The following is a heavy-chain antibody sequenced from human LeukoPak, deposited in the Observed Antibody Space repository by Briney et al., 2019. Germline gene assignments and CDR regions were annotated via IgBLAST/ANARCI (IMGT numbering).Heavy chain of an antibody. D-gene: IGHD2/OR15-2a*01. V-gene: IGHV3-23*01. CDR2: ISGSGGST. CDR3: AKDFSLGFDP. Sequence: GGSLRLSCAVSGFTFSSDAMSWVRQASGKGLEWVSAISGSGGSTYYASSVRRRFTISRDNSKNTLYLQMNSLRADDTAVYYCAKDFSLGFDPWGQGTLVTVSS. J-gene: IGHJ5*01. CDR1: GFTFSSDA.